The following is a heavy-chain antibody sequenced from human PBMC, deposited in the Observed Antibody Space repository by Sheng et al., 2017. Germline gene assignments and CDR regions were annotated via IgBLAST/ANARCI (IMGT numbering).Heavy chain of an antibody. Sequence: QVQLQESGPGLVKPSETLSLTCAVSGYSISSGYYWGWIRQPPGKGLEWIGSIYHSGSTYYNPSLKSRVTISVDTSKNQFSLKLSSVTAADTAVYYCARDTPPVVVPCVEDWYFDLWGRGTLVTV. D-gene: IGHD2-2*01. V-gene: IGHV4-38-2*02. CDR1: GYSISSGYY. CDR2: IYHSGST. CDR3: ARDTPPVVVPCVEDWYFDL. J-gene: IGHJ2*01.